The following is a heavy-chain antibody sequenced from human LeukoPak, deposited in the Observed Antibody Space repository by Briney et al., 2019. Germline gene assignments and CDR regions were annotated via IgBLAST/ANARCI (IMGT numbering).Heavy chain of an antibody. Sequence: ASVKVSCKASGYTFTGYYMHWVRQAPGQGLEWMGWINPNSGGTNYAQKFQGRVTMTRDTSISTAYMELSRLRSDDTAVYYCARKTVSSLVVVDPEDDYWGQGTLVTVSS. D-gene: IGHD2-15*01. CDR1: GYTFTGYY. V-gene: IGHV1-2*02. J-gene: IGHJ4*02. CDR2: INPNSGGT. CDR3: ARKTVSSLVVVDPEDDY.